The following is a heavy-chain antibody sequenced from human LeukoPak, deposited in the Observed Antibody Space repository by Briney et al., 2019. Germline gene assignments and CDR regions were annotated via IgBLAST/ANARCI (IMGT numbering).Heavy chain of an antibody. CDR2: INPNSGGT. D-gene: IGHD3-22*01. J-gene: IGHJ6*03. CDR1: GYTFTGYY. CDR3: ARDRSYYDRGAYYMDV. V-gene: IGHV1-2*02. Sequence: APVKVSCKASGYTFTGYYMHWVRQAPGQGLEWMGWINPNSGGTNYARKFQGRVTMTRDTSISTAYMELSRLRSDDTAVYYCARDRSYYDRGAYYMDVWGKGTTVTVSS.